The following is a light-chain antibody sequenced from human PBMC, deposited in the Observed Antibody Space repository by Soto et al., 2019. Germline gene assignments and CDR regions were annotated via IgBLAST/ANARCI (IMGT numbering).Light chain of an antibody. CDR1: QSVRGSY. J-gene: IGKJ5*01. CDR2: EAS. V-gene: IGKV3-20*01. CDR3: QQYASSPHT. Sequence: VLTQSPCTLSLSPGERVALSCRASQSVRGSYLAWYQQKPGQAPRLLIYEASRRAPGIPDRFSGSGSGTDFILTITKLEPEDLALYFCQQYASSPHTFGQGTRLEIK.